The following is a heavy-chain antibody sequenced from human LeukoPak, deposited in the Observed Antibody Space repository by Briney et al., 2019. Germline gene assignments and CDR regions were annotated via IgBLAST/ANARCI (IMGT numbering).Heavy chain of an antibody. V-gene: IGHV1-2*06. CDR1: GYTFTGYY. J-gene: IGHJ4*02. CDR3: ARTIVGATDFNY. Sequence: ASVKVSCKASGYTFTGYYMHWVRQAPGQGLEWMGRINPNSGDTNYAQKFQGRATMTRDTSSSTAYMELTRLRSDDTAAYYCARTIVGATDFNYWGQGTLVTVSS. D-gene: IGHD1-26*01. CDR2: INPNSGDT.